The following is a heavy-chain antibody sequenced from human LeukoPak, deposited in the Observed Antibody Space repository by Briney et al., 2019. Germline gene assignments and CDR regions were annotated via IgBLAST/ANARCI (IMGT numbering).Heavy chain of an antibody. Sequence: GGSLRLSCAASGFTFSSYGMNWVRQAPGKGLEWVSSISSSSSYIYYADSVKGRFTISRDNSKNTLYLQMNSLRAEDTAVYYCAKDWGFQYASGSYCEYWGQGTLVIVSS. V-gene: IGHV3-21*01. J-gene: IGHJ4*02. CDR1: GFTFSSYG. D-gene: IGHD3-10*01. CDR2: ISSSSSYI. CDR3: AKDWGFQYASGSYCEY.